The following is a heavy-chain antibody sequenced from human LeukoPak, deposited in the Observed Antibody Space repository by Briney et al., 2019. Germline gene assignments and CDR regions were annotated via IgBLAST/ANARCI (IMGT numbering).Heavy chain of an antibody. CDR1: GFTFSTYT. Sequence: GGSLRLSCAASGFTFSTYTMNRVRQAPGKGLEWVSSISGSSDYIFYADSVKGRFTISRDNAKNSLYLQMNSLRAEDTAVYYCAGVVRYDSSDPSLDYWGQGTLVTVSS. J-gene: IGHJ4*02. V-gene: IGHV3-21*01. CDR2: ISGSSDYI. D-gene: IGHD3-22*01. CDR3: AGVVRYDSSDPSLDY.